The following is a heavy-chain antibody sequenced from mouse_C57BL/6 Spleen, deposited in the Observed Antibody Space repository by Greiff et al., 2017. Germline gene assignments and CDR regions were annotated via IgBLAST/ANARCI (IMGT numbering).Heavy chain of an antibody. CDR1: GYTFTDYY. Sequence: SGPELVKPGASVKISCKASGYTFTDYYINWVKQRPGQGLEWIGWIFPGSGSTYYNEKFKGKATLTVDKSSSTAFMLLSSLTSEDSAVYFCARPYDYDGPWFAYWGQGTLVTVSA. J-gene: IGHJ3*01. V-gene: IGHV1-75*01. D-gene: IGHD2-4*01. CDR2: IFPGSGST. CDR3: ARPYDYDGPWFAY.